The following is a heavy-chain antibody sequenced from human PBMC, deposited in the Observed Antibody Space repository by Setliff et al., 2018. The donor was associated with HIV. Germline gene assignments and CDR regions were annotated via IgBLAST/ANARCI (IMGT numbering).Heavy chain of an antibody. V-gene: IGHV4-39*01. Sequence: PSETLSLTCTVSGGSISSSSYYWGWIRQPPGKGLEWIGSIYYSGSTYYNPSLKSRVTISVDTSKNQFSLKLSSVTAADTAVYYCARLSKSIAVAGLDYWGQGTLVTVLL. CDR3: ARLSKSIAVAGLDY. J-gene: IGHJ4*02. CDR1: GGSISSSSYY. CDR2: IYYSGST. D-gene: IGHD6-19*01.